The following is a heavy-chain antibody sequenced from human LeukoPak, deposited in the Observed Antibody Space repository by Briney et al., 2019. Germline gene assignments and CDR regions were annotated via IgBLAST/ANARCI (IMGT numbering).Heavy chain of an antibody. CDR2: IYSGGNT. CDR3: ARDLHYYYYYMDV. Sequence: SGGSLRLSCAASGFTVSSNYMSWVRQAPGKGLEWVSVIYSGGNTYYADSVKGRFTISRDNAKNSLYLQMNSLRAEDTAVYYCARDLHYYYYYMDVWGKGTTVTVSS. J-gene: IGHJ6*03. CDR1: GFTVSSNY. V-gene: IGHV3-66*01.